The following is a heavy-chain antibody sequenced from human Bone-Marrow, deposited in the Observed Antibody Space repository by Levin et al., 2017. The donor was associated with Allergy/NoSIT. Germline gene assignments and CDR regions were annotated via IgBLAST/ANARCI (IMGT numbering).Heavy chain of an antibody. Sequence: RASVKVSCKVSGHTLSDLFIHWVRQAPGKGLEWMGGSNPEDGETGYPQIFQGRVTVSEDTSKDTAYLELSSLRSEDTAVYYCAVLALRGGFYFDFWGQGTLVTVSS. CDR3: AVLALRGGFYFDF. V-gene: IGHV1-24*01. CDR2: SNPEDGET. CDR1: GHTLSDLF. J-gene: IGHJ4*02. D-gene: IGHD3-16*01.